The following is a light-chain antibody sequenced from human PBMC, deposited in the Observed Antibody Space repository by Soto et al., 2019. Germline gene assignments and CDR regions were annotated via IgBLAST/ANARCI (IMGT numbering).Light chain of an antibody. CDR2: LGD. V-gene: IGLV1-47*02. CDR1: TSNIGTFY. CDR3: AAWDDNLNAYV. J-gene: IGLJ1*01. Sequence: QAVVTQPPSASSTPGQTVTISCSGSTSNIGTFYVYWYQHLPGTAPELLIYLGDQRASGVSDRFSGSKSGTSASLAINGLRSDDEADYYCAAWDDNLNAYVFGSGTKLTVL.